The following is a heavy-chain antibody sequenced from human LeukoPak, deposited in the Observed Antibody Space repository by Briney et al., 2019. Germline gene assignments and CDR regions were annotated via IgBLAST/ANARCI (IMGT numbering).Heavy chain of an antibody. CDR3: AKDLSSSSGYFQH. J-gene: IGHJ1*01. CDR2: ISYDGSNK. Sequence: GRSLRLSCAASGFTFSSYGMHWVRQAPGKGLEWVAVISYDGSNKYYGDSGKGRFTISRDNSKNTLYLQMNSLRAEDTAVYYCAKDLSSSSGYFQHWGQGTLVTVSS. V-gene: IGHV3-30*18. D-gene: IGHD6-6*01. CDR1: GFTFSSYG.